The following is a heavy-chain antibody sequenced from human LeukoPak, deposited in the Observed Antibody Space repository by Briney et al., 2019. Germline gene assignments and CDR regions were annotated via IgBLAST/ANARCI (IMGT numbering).Heavy chain of an antibody. CDR3: ARGVWLVVPATLGY. Sequence: ASVTVSFKASGYTFTSYGISWVRQAPGQGLEWMGWISAYNGNTNYAQKLQGRVTMTTDTSTSTAYMELRSLRSDDTAVYYCARGVWLVVPATLGYWGQGTLVTVSS. CDR1: GYTFTSYG. V-gene: IGHV1-18*01. CDR2: ISAYNGNT. D-gene: IGHD2-2*01. J-gene: IGHJ4*02.